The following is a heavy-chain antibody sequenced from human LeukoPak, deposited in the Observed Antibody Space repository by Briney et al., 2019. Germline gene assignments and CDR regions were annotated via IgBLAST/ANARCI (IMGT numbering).Heavy chain of an antibody. J-gene: IGHJ4*02. CDR2: ISYDGSNK. CDR1: GFTSSSYA. D-gene: IGHD6-19*01. CDR3: AREGIAVAGRKYYFDY. V-gene: IGHV3-30-3*01. Sequence: GGSLRLSCAASGFTSSSYAMHWVRQAPGKGLEWVAVISYDGSNKYYADSVKGRFTISRDNSKNTLYLQMNSLRAEDTAVYYCAREGIAVAGRKYYFDYWGQGTLVTVSS.